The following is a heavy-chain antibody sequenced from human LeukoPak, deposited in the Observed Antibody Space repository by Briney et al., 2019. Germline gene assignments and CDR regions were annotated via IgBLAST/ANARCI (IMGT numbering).Heavy chain of an antibody. V-gene: IGHV3-21*01. Sequence: GGSLRLSCAASEFTFKRYNMNWVRQAPGKGLEWVSSISSSSTYIYYADSVKGRFTISRDNAKNSLYLQMNSLRAEDTAVYYCTRGHYYGMDVWGKGTTVTVS. CDR3: TRGHYYGMDV. CDR1: EFTFKRYN. J-gene: IGHJ6*04. CDR2: ISSSSTYI.